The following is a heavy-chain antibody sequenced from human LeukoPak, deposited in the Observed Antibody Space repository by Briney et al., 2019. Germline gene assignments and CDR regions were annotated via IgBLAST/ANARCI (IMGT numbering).Heavy chain of an antibody. CDR2: IKQDGSEK. Sequence: GGSLRLSCAASGFTFSSYWMSWVRQAPGKGLEWVANIKQDGSEKYYVDSVKGRFTISRDNAKNSLYLQMNSLRAEDTAVYYCAREDGELLRYYYYYMDVWGKGTTVTISS. D-gene: IGHD3-10*01. V-gene: IGHV3-7*01. CDR3: AREDGELLRYYYYYMDV. J-gene: IGHJ6*03. CDR1: GFTFSSYW.